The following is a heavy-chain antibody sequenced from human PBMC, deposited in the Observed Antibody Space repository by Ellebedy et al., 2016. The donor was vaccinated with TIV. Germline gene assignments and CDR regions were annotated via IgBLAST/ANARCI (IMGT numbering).Heavy chain of an antibody. CDR3: ARDIGCPGGNCYLLLDY. Sequence: AASVKVSCKTSGYSFTSNGISWVRQAPGQGLEWIVWISCYNGNTLYAQKLQGRVPMTTDTSTSTAYMELRSLRSDDTAMYYCARDIGCPGGNCYLLLDYWGQGTLVTVSS. CDR2: ISCYNGNT. J-gene: IGHJ4*02. CDR1: GYSFTSNG. V-gene: IGHV1-18*04. D-gene: IGHD2-15*01.